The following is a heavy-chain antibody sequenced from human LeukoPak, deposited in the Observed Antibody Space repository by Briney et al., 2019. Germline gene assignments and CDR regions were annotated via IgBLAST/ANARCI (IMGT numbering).Heavy chain of an antibody. Sequence: PGGSLRLSCVASGFTISSYWTHWVRQVPGKGLEWVSGIGGSGTRTYYADSVKGRLTISRDNSKNTLYLQMNSLRDEDTAVYYCAKDSHWILFDDWGQGTLVTVSS. J-gene: IGHJ4*02. CDR2: IGGSGTRT. CDR1: GFTISSYW. V-gene: IGHV3-23*01. CDR3: AKDSHWILFDD. D-gene: IGHD2-2*03.